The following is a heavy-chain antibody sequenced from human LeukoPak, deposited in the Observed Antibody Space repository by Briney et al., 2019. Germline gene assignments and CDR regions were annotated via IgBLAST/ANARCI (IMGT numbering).Heavy chain of an antibody. Sequence: AASVKVSCKASGYTFTSYGISWVRQAPGQGLEWMGWISAYNGNTNYAQKLQGRVTMTTDTSTSTAYMELRSLRSDDTAVYYCASTQMPNYYDSKAEAFDIWGQGTMVTVSS. CDR1: GYTFTSYG. CDR2: ISAYNGNT. V-gene: IGHV1-18*01. D-gene: IGHD3-22*01. CDR3: ASTQMPNYYDSKAEAFDI. J-gene: IGHJ3*02.